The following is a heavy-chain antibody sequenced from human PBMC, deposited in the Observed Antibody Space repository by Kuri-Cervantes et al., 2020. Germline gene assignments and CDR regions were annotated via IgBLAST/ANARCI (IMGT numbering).Heavy chain of an antibody. Sequence: GGSLRLSCAASGFTFSSYGMHWVRQAPGKGLEWVAVISYDGSNKYYADSVKGRFTISRDNSKNTLYLQMNSLRAGDTAVYYCARLPRISSSSPPSTLDYWGQGTLVTVSS. J-gene: IGHJ4*02. D-gene: IGHD6-6*01. V-gene: IGHV3-30*19. CDR2: ISYDGSNK. CDR1: GFTFSSYG. CDR3: ARLPRISSSSPPSTLDY.